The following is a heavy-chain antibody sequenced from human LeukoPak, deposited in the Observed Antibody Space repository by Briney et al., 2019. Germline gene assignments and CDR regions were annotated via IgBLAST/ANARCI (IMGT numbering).Heavy chain of an antibody. CDR2: IYSGGST. J-gene: IGHJ4*02. D-gene: IGHD5-12*01. Sequence: PGGSLRLSCAASGFTVSSNYMSWVRQAPGKGLEWVSAIYSGGSTYYADSVKGRFTISRHDSKNTLYLQMNSLRAEDTAVYYCARELMHTGGYRTSDYWGQGTLVTVSS. V-gene: IGHV3-53*04. CDR3: ARELMHTGGYRTSDY. CDR1: GFTVSSNY.